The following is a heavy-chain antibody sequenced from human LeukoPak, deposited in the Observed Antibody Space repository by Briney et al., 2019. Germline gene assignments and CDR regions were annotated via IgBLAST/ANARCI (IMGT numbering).Heavy chain of an antibody. CDR3: AGHSSSGWYGLAPFDG. J-gene: IGHJ4*02. Sequence: AECLSLTCTVSGGSISSHCWSWVRQPPGKGLEWIGYISYTGRTNYNPSLKSRVTISVDTPKTQFSLKMSSVTAADTAVYYCAGHSSSGWYGLAPFDGWGEGTLVTASS. CDR1: GGSISSHC. D-gene: IGHD6-19*01. CDR2: ISYTGRT. V-gene: IGHV4-59*08.